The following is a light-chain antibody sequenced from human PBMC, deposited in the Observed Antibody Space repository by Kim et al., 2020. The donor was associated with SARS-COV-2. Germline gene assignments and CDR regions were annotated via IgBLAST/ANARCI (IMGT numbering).Light chain of an antibody. Sequence: QSALTQPASVSGSPGQSITISCTGSNSDVGGYNSVSWYQLQPGKAPKLLIYDVTKRPSGVSRRFSGSKSGGTASLAISGLQADDEADYFCTSYTSSTTYVFGPGTKVTVL. CDR3: TSYTSSTTYV. CDR2: DVT. V-gene: IGLV2-14*03. CDR1: NSDVGGYNS. J-gene: IGLJ1*01.